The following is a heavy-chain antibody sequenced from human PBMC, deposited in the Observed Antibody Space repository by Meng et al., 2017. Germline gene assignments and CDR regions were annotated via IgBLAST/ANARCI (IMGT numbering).Heavy chain of an antibody. CDR2: IYYSGST. CDR3: ARVAEYYYGPFDY. D-gene: IGHD3-10*01. V-gene: IGHV4-59*01. Sequence: GSLRLSCTVSGGSISSYYWSWIRQPPGKGLEWIGYIYYSGSTNYNPSLKSRVTISVDTSKNQFSLKLSSVTAADTAVYYCARVAEYYYGPFDYWGQGTLVTVSS. CDR1: GGSISSYY. J-gene: IGHJ4*02.